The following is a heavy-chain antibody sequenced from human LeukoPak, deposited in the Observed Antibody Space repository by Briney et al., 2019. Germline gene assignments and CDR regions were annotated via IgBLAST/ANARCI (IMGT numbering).Heavy chain of an antibody. Sequence: QPGGSLRLSCAASGFTFSSYGMHWVRQAPGKGLEWVSAISGSGGSTYYADSVKGRFTISRDNSKNTLYLQMNSLRAEDTAVYYCAKYSSGWYYYYMDVWGKGTTVTVSS. CDR2: ISGSGGST. D-gene: IGHD6-19*01. CDR1: GFTFSSYG. V-gene: IGHV3-23*01. J-gene: IGHJ6*03. CDR3: AKYSSGWYYYYMDV.